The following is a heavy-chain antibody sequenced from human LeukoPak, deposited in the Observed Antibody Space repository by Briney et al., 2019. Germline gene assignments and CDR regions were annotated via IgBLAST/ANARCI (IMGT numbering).Heavy chain of an antibody. CDR2: ISAYNGNT. CDR1: GYTFTSYG. CDR3: ARDGGIAAAGTGGYFDY. V-gene: IGHV1-18*01. J-gene: IGHJ4*02. Sequence: ASVKVSCKASGYTFTSYGISWVRQAPGQGLEWMGWISAYNGNTNYAQKLQGRVTMTTDTSTSTAYMELRSLRSDDTAVYYCARDGGIAAAGTGGYFDYWGQGTLVTVSS. D-gene: IGHD6-13*01.